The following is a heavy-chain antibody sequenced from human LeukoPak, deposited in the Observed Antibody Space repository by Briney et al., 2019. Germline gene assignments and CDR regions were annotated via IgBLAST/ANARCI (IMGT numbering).Heavy chain of an antibody. D-gene: IGHD6-13*01. CDR1: GCTFSSYA. CDR2: ISGSGGST. J-gene: IGHJ4*02. V-gene: IGHV3-23*01. CDR3: AILPGYSSGWYEVNY. Sequence: GGSLRLSCAASGCTFSSYAMSWVRQAPGKGLEWVSGISGSGGSTYYADSVNGRFTISRDNPRNTLYLQMNSPRAEDTAVYYCAILPGYSSGWYEVNYWGQGTLVTVSS.